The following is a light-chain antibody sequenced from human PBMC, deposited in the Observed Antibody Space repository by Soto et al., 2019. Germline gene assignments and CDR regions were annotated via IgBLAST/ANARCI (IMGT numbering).Light chain of an antibody. CDR3: SSYAGSNNPLFV. CDR1: SNDVGGFNY. Sequence: QCVLTQPPSASGSPGQSITISCTGTSNDVGGFNYVSWHQQHPGKAPKVIIYEVTKRPSGVPDRFSGSKSANTASLTVSGLQAEDEADYYCSSYAGSNNPLFVFGTGTKVTVL. J-gene: IGLJ1*01. CDR2: EVT. V-gene: IGLV2-8*01.